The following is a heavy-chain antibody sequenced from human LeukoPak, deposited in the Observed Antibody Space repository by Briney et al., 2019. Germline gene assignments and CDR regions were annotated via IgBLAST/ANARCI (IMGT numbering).Heavy chain of an antibody. J-gene: IGHJ4*02. CDR3: ARDKGTSYLSSFGD. Sequence: ARSLRLSCAAYGFTFSSYVMDWVRQAPGKGLEWVAIISNDGGNEYYADSVKGRFTISRDNSKNTLYLQMNSLKAADTAVYYCARDKGTSYLSSFGDWGQGALVTVAS. CDR1: GFTFSSYV. CDR2: ISNDGGNE. D-gene: IGHD6-6*01. V-gene: IGHV3-30*04.